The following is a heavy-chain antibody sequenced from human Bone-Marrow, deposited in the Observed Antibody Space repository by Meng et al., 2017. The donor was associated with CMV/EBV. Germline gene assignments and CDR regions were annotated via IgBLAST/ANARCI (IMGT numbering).Heavy chain of an antibody. CDR1: GYTLTGYY. CDR2: INPNSGDT. J-gene: IGHJ4*02. CDR3: AKASPYSSSNYYFAY. Sequence: ASVKVSCKASGYTLTGYYMHWVRQAPGQGLEWMGWINPNSGDTNYAQKFQDRVTMTRDTSINTVYMELSRLRSDDTAVFYCAKASPYSSSNYYFAYWGQGPLVTVYS. V-gene: IGHV1-2*02. D-gene: IGHD6-13*01.